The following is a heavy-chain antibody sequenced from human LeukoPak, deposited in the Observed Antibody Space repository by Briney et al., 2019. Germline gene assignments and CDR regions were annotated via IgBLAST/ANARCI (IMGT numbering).Heavy chain of an antibody. Sequence: GESLKISCNGSGYTFTSYWITWVRQMPGKGLEWMGIIYPGDSDTRYSPSFQGQVTISADKSISTTYLQWSSLKASDTAMYYCARSPSLRGGNYFDYWGQGTLVTVSA. V-gene: IGHV5-51*01. CDR1: GYTFTSYW. CDR3: ARSPSLRGGNYFDY. D-gene: IGHD3-16*01. J-gene: IGHJ4*02. CDR2: IYPGDSDT.